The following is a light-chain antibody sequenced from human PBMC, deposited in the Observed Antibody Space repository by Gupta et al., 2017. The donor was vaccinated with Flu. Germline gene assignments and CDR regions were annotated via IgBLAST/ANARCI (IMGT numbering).Light chain of an antibody. Sequence: EIVLTQSPGTLSLSPGERATLSCRASQTVTTNSLAWYQHKPGQAPRLLIYGASSRATGIPDKISGSGSGTDFTLTISSLEPEDFAAYYCQQYDTSPPGYSFGQGTTLEIK. CDR3: QQYDTSPPGYS. V-gene: IGKV3-20*01. J-gene: IGKJ2*03. CDR1: QTVTTNS. CDR2: GAS.